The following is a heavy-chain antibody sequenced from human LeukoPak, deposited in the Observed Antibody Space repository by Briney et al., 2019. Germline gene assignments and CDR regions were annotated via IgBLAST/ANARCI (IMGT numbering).Heavy chain of an antibody. CDR3: ARTYGSGSYGMDV. CDR1: GYPFNTYW. V-gene: IGHV5-51*01. D-gene: IGHD3-10*01. Sequence: GESLKISCRASGYPFNTYWLGWVRQMPGKGLEWMGVIYCGDSDTRYSPSFQGQVTISADKSISTAYLQWSSLKASDTAMYYCARTYGSGSYGMDVWGQGTTVTVSS. CDR2: IYCGDSDT. J-gene: IGHJ6*02.